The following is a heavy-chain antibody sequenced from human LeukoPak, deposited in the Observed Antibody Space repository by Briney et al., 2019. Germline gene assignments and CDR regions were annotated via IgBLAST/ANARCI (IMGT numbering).Heavy chain of an antibody. CDR1: GGSISSGGYY. J-gene: IGHJ4*02. Sequence: NPSETLSLTCTVSGGSISSGGYYWSWIRQHPGKGLEWIGYTYYSGSTYYNPSLKSRVTISVDTSKNQFSLKLSSVTAADTAVYYCAREVGSGSYYREDYWGQGTLVTVSS. CDR3: AREVGSGSYYREDY. CDR2: TYYSGST. V-gene: IGHV4-31*03. D-gene: IGHD3-10*01.